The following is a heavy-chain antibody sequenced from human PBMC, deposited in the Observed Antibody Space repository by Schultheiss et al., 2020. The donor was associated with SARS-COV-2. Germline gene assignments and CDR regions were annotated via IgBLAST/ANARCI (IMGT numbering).Heavy chain of an antibody. CDR1: GGSISSGGYY. V-gene: IGHV4-31*03. CDR2: IYYSGST. D-gene: IGHD3-22*01. J-gene: IGHJ4*02. CDR3: ARADDVDSIGPYFDS. Sequence: SETLSLTCTVSGGSISSGGYYWSWIRQHPGKGLEWIGYIYYSGSTYYNPSLKSRVTISVDTSKNQFSLKLSSVTAADTAVYYCARADDVDSIGPYFDSWGQGTLVTVSS.